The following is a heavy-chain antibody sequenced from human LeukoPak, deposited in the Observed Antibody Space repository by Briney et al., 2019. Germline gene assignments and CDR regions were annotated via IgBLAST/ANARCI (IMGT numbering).Heavy chain of an antibody. CDR1: GFTFSSYS. Sequence: GGSLRLSCAASGFTFSSYSMNWVRRAPGKGLEWVSYISSSSSTIYYADSVKGRFTISRDNAKNSLYLQMNSLRAEDTAVYYCARDPTVTTGPEYFQHWGQGTLVTVSS. D-gene: IGHD4-17*01. CDR2: ISSSSSTI. V-gene: IGHV3-48*01. CDR3: ARDPTVTTGPEYFQH. J-gene: IGHJ1*01.